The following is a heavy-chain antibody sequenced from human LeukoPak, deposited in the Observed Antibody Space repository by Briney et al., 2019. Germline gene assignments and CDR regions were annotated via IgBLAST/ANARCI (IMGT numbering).Heavy chain of an antibody. Sequence: PGGSLTLSCAASGFTFSDYYISWIRQAPGKGLEWVSYISSSSSYTNYADSVKGRFTISRDNPKNSLYLEMNSLRAEDTAVYYCAGGQGWLIDSWGQGTLVTVSS. D-gene: IGHD5-12*01. CDR3: AGGQGWLIDS. CDR1: GFTFSDYY. J-gene: IGHJ5*01. CDR2: ISSSSSYT. V-gene: IGHV3-11*05.